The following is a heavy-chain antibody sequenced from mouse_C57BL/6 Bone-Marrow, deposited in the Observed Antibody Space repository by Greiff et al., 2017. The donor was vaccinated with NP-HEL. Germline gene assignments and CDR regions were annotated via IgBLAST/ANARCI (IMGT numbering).Heavy chain of an antibody. CDR2: IYPRSGNT. J-gene: IGHJ2*01. Sequence: VQLQQSGAELARPGASVKLSCKASGYTFTSYGISWVKQRTGQGLEWIGEIYPRSGNTYYNEKFKGKDTLTADKSSSTAYMELRSLTSEDSAVYFCARRGMITTPYFDYWGQGTTLTVSS. CDR1: GYTFTSYG. CDR3: ARRGMITTPYFDY. V-gene: IGHV1-81*01. D-gene: IGHD2-4*01.